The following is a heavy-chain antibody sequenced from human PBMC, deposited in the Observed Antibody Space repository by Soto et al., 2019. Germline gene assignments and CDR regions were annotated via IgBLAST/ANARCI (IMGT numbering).Heavy chain of an antibody. CDR2: INPNNGRT. CDR1: GYVFSGFY. Sequence: ASVKVSCKASGYVFSGFYIHWVRQAPGQGLEWMGWINPNNGRTDYGQKFEGRVSMTSDTSISTAYMEPNTLRFDDTAVYYCTRQGNGDDYDSWYFDVWGRGTLVTVSS. J-gene: IGHJ2*01. CDR3: TRQGNGDDYDSWYFDV. D-gene: IGHD4-17*01. V-gene: IGHV1-2*02.